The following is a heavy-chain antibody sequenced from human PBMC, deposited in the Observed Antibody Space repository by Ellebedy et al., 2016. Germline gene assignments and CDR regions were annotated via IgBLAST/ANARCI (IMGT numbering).Heavy chain of an antibody. D-gene: IGHD1-20*01. J-gene: IGHJ4*02. CDR3: ARVSPNWNDVLFDY. Sequence: GESLKISXAASGFTFSSYWMSWVRQAPGKGLEWVANIKQDGSEKYYVDSVKGRFTISRDNAKNSLYLQMNSLRAEDTAVYYCARVSPNWNDVLFDYWGQGTLVTVSS. CDR2: IKQDGSEK. CDR1: GFTFSSYW. V-gene: IGHV3-7*01.